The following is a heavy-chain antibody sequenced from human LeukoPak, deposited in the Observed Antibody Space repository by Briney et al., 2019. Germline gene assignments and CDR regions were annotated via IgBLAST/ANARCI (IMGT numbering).Heavy chain of an antibody. CDR3: ARHLSGVTGYTYGRGIDY. V-gene: IGHV3-7*01. CDR1: RFTFSSYW. CDR2: VKQDGNEK. D-gene: IGHD5-18*01. Sequence: GGSLRLSCAASRFTFSSYWMSWVRQAPGKGLEWVANVKQDGNEKYYVDSVKGRFTISRDNAKKSLYLQMNSLRAEDTAVYYCARHLSGVTGYTYGRGIDYWGQGTLVTVSS. J-gene: IGHJ4*02.